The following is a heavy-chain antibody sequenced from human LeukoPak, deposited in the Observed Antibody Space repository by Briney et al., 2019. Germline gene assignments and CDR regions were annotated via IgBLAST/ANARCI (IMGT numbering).Heavy chain of an antibody. D-gene: IGHD2-2*01. Sequence: GRSLRLSCGASGFSFSNHWMSWVRQAAGEGLEWVANINEDGSEKTYVDSVKGRFTISRDYAKKSVYLQMNSLTAEDTAMYYCARGVGWFDPWGQGTLVTVSS. V-gene: IGHV3-7*04. CDR1: GFSFSNHW. CDR3: ARGVGWFDP. CDR2: INEDGSEK. J-gene: IGHJ5*02.